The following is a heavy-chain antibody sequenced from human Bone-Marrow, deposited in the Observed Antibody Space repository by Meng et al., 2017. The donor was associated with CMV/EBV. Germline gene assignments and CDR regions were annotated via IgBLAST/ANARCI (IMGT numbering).Heavy chain of an antibody. CDR1: GFTFNNYD. V-gene: IGHV3-23*01. D-gene: IGHD1-26*01. CDR2: ISSPGGST. J-gene: IGHJ6*02. CDR3: AKGRGGFFYYGVDV. Sequence: GESLKISCAASGFTFNNYDMSWVRQAPGKGLEWVAGISSPGGSTYYADAVKGRFAISRDNSKNMVHLQMNSLRGEDTAEYYCAKGRGGFFYYGVDVWGQGTTVTVSS.